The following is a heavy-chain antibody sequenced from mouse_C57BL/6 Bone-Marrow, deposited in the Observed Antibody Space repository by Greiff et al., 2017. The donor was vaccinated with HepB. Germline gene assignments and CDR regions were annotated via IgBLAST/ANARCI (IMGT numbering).Heavy chain of an antibody. CDR3: ARRVITAGVARYFDV. CDR2: INPSSGYT. Sequence: QVQLQQSGAELAKPGASVKLSCKASGYTFTSYWMHWVNQRPGQGLEWIGYINPSSGYTKYNQKFKDKATLTADKSSSTAYMQLSSLTYEDSAVYYCARRVITAGVARYFDVWGTGTTVTVSS. CDR1: GYTFTSYW. J-gene: IGHJ1*03. D-gene: IGHD1-1*01. V-gene: IGHV1-7*01.